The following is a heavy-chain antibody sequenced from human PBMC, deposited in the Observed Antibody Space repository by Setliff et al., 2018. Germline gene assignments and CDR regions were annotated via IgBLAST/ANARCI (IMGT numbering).Heavy chain of an antibody. J-gene: IGHJ6*03. Sequence: PSETLSLTCTVSDVSISSSSFYWGWIRQPPGEGLEWIGNINDSGSTYYNPSLKSRVTISVDRSKNQVFLRMTSVTAADTSFYYCARMGTDYIMTGVNSYQYYFYMDVWGKGTTVTVSS. V-gene: IGHV4-39*01. CDR3: ARMGTDYIMTGVNSYQYYFYMDV. CDR1: DVSISSSSFY. CDR2: INDSGST. D-gene: IGHD5-18*01.